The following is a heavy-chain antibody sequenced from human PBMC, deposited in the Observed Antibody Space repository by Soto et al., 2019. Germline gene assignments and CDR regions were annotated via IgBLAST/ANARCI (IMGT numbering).Heavy chain of an antibody. V-gene: IGHV3-23*01. CDR1: GFTFSPYA. J-gene: IGHJ4*02. Sequence: PGGSLRLSCAASGFTFSPYAMTWVRQTPVKGLEWVSAISGSGGTTYYADSVKGRFTISRDNAKNTLYLQMNSLRAEDTAVYYCVRAGLAYWGQGTLVTVPQ. CDR3: VRAGLAY. D-gene: IGHD6-25*01. CDR2: ISGSGGTT.